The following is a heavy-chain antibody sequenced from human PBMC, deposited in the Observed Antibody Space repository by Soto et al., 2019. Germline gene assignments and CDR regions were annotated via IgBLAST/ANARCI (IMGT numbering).Heavy chain of an antibody. CDR3: ASPQGVGATFGLAFDI. J-gene: IGHJ3*02. CDR1: GYTFTSYY. CDR2: INPSGGST. Sequence: QVQLVQSGAEVKKPGASVKVSCKASGYTFTSYYMHWVRQAPGQGLEWMGIINPSGGSTSYAQKFKGRVTMTRDTSTSTVYMELSSLRSEDTAVYYCASPQGVGATFGLAFDIWGQGTMVTVSS. V-gene: IGHV1-46*01. D-gene: IGHD1-26*01.